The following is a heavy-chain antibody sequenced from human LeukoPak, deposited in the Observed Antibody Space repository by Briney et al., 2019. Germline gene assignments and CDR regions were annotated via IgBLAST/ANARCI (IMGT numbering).Heavy chain of an antibody. J-gene: IGHJ4*02. D-gene: IGHD3-22*01. CDR1: GYSFTCYW. V-gene: IGHV5-51*01. Sequence: RGESLKISCKGSGYSFTCYWIGWVRQMPGKGLEWMGIIYPGDSDTRYSPSFQGQVTISADKSISTAYLQWSSLKASDTAMYYCARRTYYYDSSGYSFDYWGQGTLVTVSS. CDR2: IYPGDSDT. CDR3: ARRTYYYDSSGYSFDY.